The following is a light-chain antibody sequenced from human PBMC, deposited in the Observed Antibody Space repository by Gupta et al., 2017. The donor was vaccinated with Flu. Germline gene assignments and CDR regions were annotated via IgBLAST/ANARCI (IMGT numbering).Light chain of an antibody. CDR2: KAP. J-gene: IGKJ1*01. Sequence: MTQSPSTLSASVGDRVTITCRASQSISSWLAWYQQKPGKAPNLLVYKAPNLESGVPSRFSGCGSGTEFTLTISSLQPDDFATYYCHQYNSYSRTFGQGTKVEIK. V-gene: IGKV1-5*03. CDR3: HQYNSYSRT. CDR1: QSISSW.